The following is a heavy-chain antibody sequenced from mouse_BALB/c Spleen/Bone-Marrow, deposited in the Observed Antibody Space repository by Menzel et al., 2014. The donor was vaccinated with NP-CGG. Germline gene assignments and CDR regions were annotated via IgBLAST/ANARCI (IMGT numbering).Heavy chain of an antibody. J-gene: IGHJ4*01. V-gene: IGHV1-54*01. CDR2: INPGSGGT. CDR1: GYAFTNYL. D-gene: IGHD4-1*01. CDR3: ARCLTGTSALDF. Sequence: VKLMESGAELVRPGTSVKVSCKASGYAFTNYLIEWVKQRPGQGLEWIGVINPGSGGTNYNEKFRGRATLTADKSSSTAYMQLSSLTSDDSAVHFCARCLTGTSALDFWGQGTSVTVSS.